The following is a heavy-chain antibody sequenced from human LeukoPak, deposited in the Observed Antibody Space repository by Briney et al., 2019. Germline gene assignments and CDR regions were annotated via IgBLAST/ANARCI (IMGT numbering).Heavy chain of an antibody. CDR3: ARGDHYYGSGSYYYYYFDY. V-gene: IGHV4-34*01. CDR1: GGSFSGYY. J-gene: IGHJ4*02. D-gene: IGHD3-10*01. CDR2: INHSGST. Sequence: SETLSLTCAVYGGSFSGYYWSRIRQPPGKGLEWIGEINHSGSTNYNPSLKSRVTISVDTSQNQFSLKLSSVTAADTAVYYCARGDHYYGSGSYYYYYFDYWGQGTLVTVSS.